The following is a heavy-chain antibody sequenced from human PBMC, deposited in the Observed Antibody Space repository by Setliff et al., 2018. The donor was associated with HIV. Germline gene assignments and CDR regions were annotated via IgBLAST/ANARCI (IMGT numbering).Heavy chain of an antibody. CDR2: IYSDGSS. CDR3: ARDSPLSHFDY. Sequence: PGGSLRLSCAASGFTVSRFYMSWVRQAPGKGLEWVSVIYSDGSSYYADSVRGRFTTSRDNYKNTLYLQMNSLRPEDTAVYYCARDSPLSHFDYWGQGILVTVSS. V-gene: IGHV3-53*01. CDR1: GFTVSRFY. J-gene: IGHJ4*02.